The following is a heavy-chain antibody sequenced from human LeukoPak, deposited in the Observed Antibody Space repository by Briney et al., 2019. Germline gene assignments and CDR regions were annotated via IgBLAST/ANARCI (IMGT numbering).Heavy chain of an antibody. D-gene: IGHD4-11*01. CDR2: ISAYNGNT. CDR3: ARDMTTVTKRIRGPIDY. V-gene: IGHV1-18*01. Sequence: ASVKVSCKASGYTFTSYGISWVRQAPGQGLEWMGWISAYNGNTNYAQKLQGRVTMNTDTSTSTAYMEMRSLRSDDTAVYYCARDMTTVTKRIRGPIDYWGQGTLVTVSS. CDR1: GYTFTSYG. J-gene: IGHJ4*02.